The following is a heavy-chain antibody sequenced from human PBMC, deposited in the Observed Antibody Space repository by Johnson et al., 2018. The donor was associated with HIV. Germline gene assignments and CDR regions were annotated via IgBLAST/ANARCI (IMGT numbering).Heavy chain of an antibody. D-gene: IGHD3-22*01. V-gene: IGHV3-13*01. CDR2: IGTAGDT. J-gene: IGHJ3*02. Sequence: VQLVESGGTVVRPGGSLRLSCAASGFTFSSYDMHWVRQATGKGLEWVSAIGTAGDTYYPGSVKGRFTISRDNSENTLYLQMNSLRAEDTAVYYCARGYYYDSSGSDDAFDIWGQGTMVTVSS. CDR1: GFTFSSYD. CDR3: ARGYYYDSSGSDDAFDI.